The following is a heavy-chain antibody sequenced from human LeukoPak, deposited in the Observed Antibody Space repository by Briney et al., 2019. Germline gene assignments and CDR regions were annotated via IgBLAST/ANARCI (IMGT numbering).Heavy chain of an antibody. CDR3: ARETVVPEGYFDL. Sequence: GGSLRLSCAASGFTFSSYSMNWVRQAPGKGLEWVSSISSSSSYIYYADSVKGRFTLSRDNAKNSLYLQMNSLRAEDTAVYYCARETVVPEGYFDLWGRGTLVTVSS. V-gene: IGHV3-21*01. J-gene: IGHJ2*01. D-gene: IGHD3-22*01. CDR1: GFTFSSYS. CDR2: ISSSSSYI.